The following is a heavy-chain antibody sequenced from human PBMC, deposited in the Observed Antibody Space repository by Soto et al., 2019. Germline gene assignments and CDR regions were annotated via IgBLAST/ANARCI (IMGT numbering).Heavy chain of an antibody. V-gene: IGHV1-18*01. CDR1: GYTFTSYG. CDR2: ISAYNGNT. Sequence: GASVKVSCKASGYTFTSYGISWVRQAPGQGLEWMGWISAYNGNTNYAQKLQGRVTMTTDTSTSTAYTELRSLRSDDTAVYYCARGFPAARFLEWLFDYYFDYWGQGTLVTVSS. J-gene: IGHJ4*02. CDR3: ARGFPAARFLEWLFDYYFDY. D-gene: IGHD3-3*01.